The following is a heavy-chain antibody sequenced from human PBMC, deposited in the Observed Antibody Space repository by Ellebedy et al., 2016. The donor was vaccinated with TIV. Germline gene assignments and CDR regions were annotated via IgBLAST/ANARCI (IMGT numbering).Heavy chain of an antibody. V-gene: IGHV3-74*01. CDR2: VSGDGSFT. D-gene: IGHD3-10*01. J-gene: IGHJ4*02. CDR1: GFNFSSYW. Sequence: GESLKISCAASGFNFSSYWMHWVRQAPGKGLAWVSRVSGDGSFTNYADSMKGRFTISRDNAKNTVYLQMNNLRVEDTAVHYCRGSGYFDYWGQGTLVTVSS. CDR3: RGSGYFDY.